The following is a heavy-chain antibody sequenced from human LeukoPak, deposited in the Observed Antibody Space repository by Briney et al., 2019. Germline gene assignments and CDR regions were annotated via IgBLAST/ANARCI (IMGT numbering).Heavy chain of an antibody. CDR3: ARAVGDFYYYYMDV. Sequence: PSETLSLTCTVSGGSINSYYWSWIRQPPGKGLEWIGYIYYSGSTNYNPSLKSRVTISIDTSKNQFSLKLSSVTAADTAVYYCARAVGDFYYYYMDVWGKGTTVTVSS. V-gene: IGHV4-59*12. D-gene: IGHD3-3*01. J-gene: IGHJ6*03. CDR2: IYYSGST. CDR1: GGSINSYY.